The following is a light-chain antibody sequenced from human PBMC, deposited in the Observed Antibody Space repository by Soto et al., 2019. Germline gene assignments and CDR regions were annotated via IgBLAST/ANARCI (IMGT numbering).Light chain of an antibody. J-gene: IGKJ2*01. Sequence: DIQMTQSPSTLSASVGDRVTITCRASQSISSWLDWYQQKPGKAPKLLIYDASSLESGVPSRFSGSGSGTEFTLTISSLQPDDFATYYCQQYNNYPMYTFGQGTKLEIK. CDR1: QSISSW. CDR2: DAS. CDR3: QQYNNYPMYT. V-gene: IGKV1-5*01.